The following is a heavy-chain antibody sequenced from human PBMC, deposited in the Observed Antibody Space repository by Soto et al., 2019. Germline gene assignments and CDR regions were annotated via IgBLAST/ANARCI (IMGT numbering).Heavy chain of an antibody. D-gene: IGHD2-15*01. J-gene: IGHJ5*01. V-gene: IGHV3-21*01. Sequence: LRLSCAASGFSFSSYTMNWVRQAPGRGLQWVSSITNRGTHTYSADSVKGRFTISRDNDKNSLYLQMNNLRAEDTAIYFCARAHEVAWFDSWGLGTLVTVSS. CDR3: ARAHEVAWFDS. CDR1: GFSFSSYT. CDR2: ITNRGTHT.